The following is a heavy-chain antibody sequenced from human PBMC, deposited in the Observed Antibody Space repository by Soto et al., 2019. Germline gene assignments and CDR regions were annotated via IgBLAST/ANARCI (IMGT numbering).Heavy chain of an antibody. J-gene: IGHJ6*02. D-gene: IGHD5-12*01. CDR3: ARRWLSRYYYYGMDV. Sequence: SETLSLTCAVSGGSISSGGYSWSWIRQPPGKGLEWIGYIYHSGSTYYNPSLKSRVTISVDRSKNQFSLKLSSVTAADTAVYYCARRWLSRYYYYGMDVWGQGTTVTVSS. V-gene: IGHV4-30-2*01. CDR2: IYHSGST. CDR1: GGSISSGGYS.